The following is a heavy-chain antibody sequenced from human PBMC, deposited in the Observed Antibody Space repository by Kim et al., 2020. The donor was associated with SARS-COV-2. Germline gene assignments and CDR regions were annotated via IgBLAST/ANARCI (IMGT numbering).Heavy chain of an antibody. CDR3: ARDLIAAAHYFQH. D-gene: IGHD6-13*01. J-gene: IGHJ1*01. V-gene: IGHV3-11*01. Sequence: SGPVNGRCNIPRDNAKNSLYLQMNSLRAEDTAVYYCARDLIAAAHYFQHWGQGTLVTVSS.